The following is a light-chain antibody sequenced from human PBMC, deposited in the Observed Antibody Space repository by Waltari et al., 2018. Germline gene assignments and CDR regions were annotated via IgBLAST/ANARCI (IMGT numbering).Light chain of an antibody. CDR1: QSVLHASNHRYF. Sequence: DIVMTQSPDSLAVSLGDTAAINCRSSQSVLHASNHRYFLAWYQQKPGQSPKLLFYWASTRYSGVPDRFSASGTATDFTLTISNLQAEDVAVYYCQQYFTTPYTFGQGTKLDMK. V-gene: IGKV4-1*01. CDR3: QQYFTTPYT. CDR2: WAS. J-gene: IGKJ2*01.